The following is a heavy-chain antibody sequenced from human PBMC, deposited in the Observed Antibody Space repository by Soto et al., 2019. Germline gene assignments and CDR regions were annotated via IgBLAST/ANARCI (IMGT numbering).Heavy chain of an antibody. CDR3: ARVGVRGVDYYYYGMDV. D-gene: IGHD3-10*01. J-gene: IGHJ6*02. CDR1: GGSVSSGSYY. CDR2: IYYSGST. V-gene: IGHV4-61*01. Sequence: SETLSLTCTVSGGSVSSGSYYWSWIRQPPGKGLEWIGYIYYSGSTNYNPSLKSRVTISVDTSKNQFSLKLSSVTAADTAVYYCARVGVRGVDYYYYGMDVWGQGPRSPSP.